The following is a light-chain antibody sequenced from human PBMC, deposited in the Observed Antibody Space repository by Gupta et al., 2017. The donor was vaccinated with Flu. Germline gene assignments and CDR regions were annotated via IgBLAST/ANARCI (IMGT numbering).Light chain of an antibody. V-gene: IGLV3-21*02. CDR2: DET. CDR3: QVWDSFGDQSWV. CDR1: NIGSYS. Sequence: SYVLTPPPSVSVAPGQTAAISCGGDNIGSYSVHWYQQKPGQAPVVVVYDETKRPSGIPERFSGSNSGSTATLTITRVEAGDEADYYCQVWDSFGDQSWVFGGGTKLTVL. J-gene: IGLJ3*02.